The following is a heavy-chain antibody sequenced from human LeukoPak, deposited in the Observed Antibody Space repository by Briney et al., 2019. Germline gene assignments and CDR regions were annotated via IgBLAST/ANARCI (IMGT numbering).Heavy chain of an antibody. D-gene: IGHD2-2*02. V-gene: IGHV4-38-2*02. Sequence: SETLSLTCAVSGYSISSGYYWGWIRQPPGKGLEWIGSIYHSGSTYYNPSLKSRVTIPVDTSKNQFSLKLSSLTAADTAVYYCARERVVPAAIQQGYFDYWGQGTLVTVSS. CDR3: ARERVVPAAIQQGYFDY. CDR1: GYSISSGYY. CDR2: IYHSGST. J-gene: IGHJ4*02.